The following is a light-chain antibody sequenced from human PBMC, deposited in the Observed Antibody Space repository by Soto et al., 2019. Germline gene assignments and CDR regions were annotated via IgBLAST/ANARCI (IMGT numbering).Light chain of an antibody. CDR3: QQRSIWPLT. CDR2: DAS. CDR1: ESVRSF. Sequence: EIVLTQSPATLSLSPGERATLACRASESVRSFLAWYLQKPGQAPRLLIYDASNRATGIPARFSGSGSGTDFTLTISSLEPEDSAVYYCQQRSIWPLTFGGGTKLEIK. V-gene: IGKV3-11*01. J-gene: IGKJ4*01.